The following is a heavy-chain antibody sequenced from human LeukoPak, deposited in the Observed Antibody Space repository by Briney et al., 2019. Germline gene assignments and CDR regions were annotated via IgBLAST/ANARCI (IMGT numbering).Heavy chain of an antibody. D-gene: IGHD6-19*01. V-gene: IGHV4-4*07. CDR1: GGSISSYY. CDR3: ARAHPSSGWYYFDY. J-gene: IGHJ4*02. Sequence: SETLSLTCTVSGGSISSYYWSWIRQPARKGLEWIGRIYTSGSTNYNPSLKSRVTMSVDTSKNQFSLKLSSVTAADTAVYYCARAHPSSGWYYFDYWGQGTLVTVSS. CDR2: IYTSGST.